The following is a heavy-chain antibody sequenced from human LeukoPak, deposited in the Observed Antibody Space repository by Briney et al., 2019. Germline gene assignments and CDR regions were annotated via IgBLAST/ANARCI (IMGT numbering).Heavy chain of an antibody. CDR2: IYPTDSIT. V-gene: IGHV5-51*01. D-gene: IGHD4-17*01. CDR1: GYYFSTKW. Sequence: PGESRQISCQTSGYYFSTKWIGWVRPLPGKGLEWMGIIYPTDSITRYSPSFQGHVSISVDTSINTAYLQWASLRPSDTAMYFCARLAPDYADYWFDPWGQGTLVTVSS. CDR3: ARLAPDYADYWFDP. J-gene: IGHJ5*02.